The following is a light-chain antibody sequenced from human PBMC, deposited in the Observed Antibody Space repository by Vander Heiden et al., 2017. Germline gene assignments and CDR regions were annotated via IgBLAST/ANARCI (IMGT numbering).Light chain of an antibody. Sequence: EIVMTQSPATLSVSPGERATLSCRASQSVSSNLAGYQQKPGQAPRLLIYGASTRATGIRGRFSGSGSGTEFTLTISSLQSEDFAGYDGQQAGTFGQGTKLEIK. V-gene: IGKV3-15*01. CDR2: GAS. CDR3: QQAGT. CDR1: QSVSSN. J-gene: IGKJ2*01.